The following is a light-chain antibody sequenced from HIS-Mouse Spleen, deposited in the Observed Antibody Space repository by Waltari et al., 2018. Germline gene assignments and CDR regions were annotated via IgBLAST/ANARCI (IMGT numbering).Light chain of an antibody. J-gene: IGLJ3*02. CDR1: SSNIGSNY. CDR2: GNN. CDR3: AAWDDSLSGPV. Sequence: QSVLTQPPSASGTPGQRVTISCSGSSSNIGSNYVYWYQQLPGTAPKLPIYGNNPGASAVPDRFSGSKAGTSASLAISGLRSEDEADYYCAAWDDSLSGPVFGGGTKLTVL. V-gene: IGLV1-47*01.